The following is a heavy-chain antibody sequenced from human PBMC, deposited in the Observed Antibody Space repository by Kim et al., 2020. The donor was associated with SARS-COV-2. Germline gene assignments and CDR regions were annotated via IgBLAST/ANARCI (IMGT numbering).Heavy chain of an antibody. CDR3: AGHFDGDQVDY. V-gene: IGHV4-39*01. D-gene: IGHD4-17*01. J-gene: IGHJ4*02. Sequence: TGSNPSLKSRVTISVGTSKNQFSLKLSSVTAADTAVYYCAGHFDGDQVDYWGQGTLVAVSS. CDR2: T.